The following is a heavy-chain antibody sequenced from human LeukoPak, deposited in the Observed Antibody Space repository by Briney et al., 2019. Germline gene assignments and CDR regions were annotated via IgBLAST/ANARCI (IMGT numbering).Heavy chain of an antibody. CDR2: ISYDGSNK. CDR3: ASVGGPKTYYDFWSGYDFDY. CDR1: GFTFSGYG. D-gene: IGHD3-3*01. J-gene: IGHJ4*02. Sequence: GRSLRLSCAASGFTFSGYGMHWVRQAPGKGLEWVAVISYDGSNKYYADSVKGRFTISRDNSKNTLYLQMNSLRAEDTAVYYCASVGGPKTYYDFWSGYDFDYWGQGTLVTVSS. V-gene: IGHV3-30*03.